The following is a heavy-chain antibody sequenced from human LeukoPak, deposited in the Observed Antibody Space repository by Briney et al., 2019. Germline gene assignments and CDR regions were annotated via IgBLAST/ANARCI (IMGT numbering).Heavy chain of an antibody. V-gene: IGHV4-34*01. J-gene: IGHJ5*02. D-gene: IGHD3-10*01. Sequence: PSETLSLTCAVYGGSFSGYYWSWMRQPPGKGLEWIGEINHSGSTNYNPSLKSRVTISVDTSKNQFSLKLSSVTAADTAVYYCARGLTMVRGYNWFDPWGQGTLVTVSS. CDR3: ARGLTMVRGYNWFDP. CDR2: INHSGST. CDR1: GGSFSGYY.